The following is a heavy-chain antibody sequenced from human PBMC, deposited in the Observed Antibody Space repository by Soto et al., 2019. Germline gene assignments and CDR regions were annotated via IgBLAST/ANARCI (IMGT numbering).Heavy chain of an antibody. CDR1: GGSISSYY. J-gene: IGHJ4*02. CDR2: IYYSGST. Sequence: SETLSLTCTVSGGSISSYYWSWIRQPPGKGLEWIGYIYYSGSTNYNPSLKSRVTISVDTSKNQFSLKLSSVTAADTAVYYCARDRARYGSGSYFDYWGQGTLVTVSS. V-gene: IGHV4-59*01. D-gene: IGHD3-10*01. CDR3: ARDRARYGSGSYFDY.